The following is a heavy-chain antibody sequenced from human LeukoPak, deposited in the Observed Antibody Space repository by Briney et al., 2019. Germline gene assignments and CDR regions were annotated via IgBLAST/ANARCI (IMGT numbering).Heavy chain of an antibody. CDR3: ARARYDILTGYYEYYFDY. Sequence: PSETLSLTCAVYGGSFSGYYWSWIRQPPGKGLEWIGEINHSGSTNYNPSLKSRVTISVDTSKNQFSLKLSSVTAADTAVYYCARARYDILTGYYEYYFDYWGQGTLVTVSS. V-gene: IGHV4-34*01. J-gene: IGHJ4*02. D-gene: IGHD3-9*01. CDR1: GGSFSGYY. CDR2: INHSGST.